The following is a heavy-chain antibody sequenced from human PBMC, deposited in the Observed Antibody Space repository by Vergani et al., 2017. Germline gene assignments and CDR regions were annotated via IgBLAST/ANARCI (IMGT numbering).Heavy chain of an antibody. CDR2: IIPIFGTA. D-gene: IGHD2-2*01. CDR3: ASSVVPAATDFYYYYFVDG. Sequence: QVQLVQSGAEVKKPGSSVKVSCKASGGTFSSYAISWVRQAPGQGLEWMGGIIPIFGTANYAQKFQGRVTITADESTSTAYMELSSLRSEDTAVYYCASSVVPAATDFYYYYFVDGGGKGTTVTVSS. J-gene: IGHJ6*03. CDR1: GGTFSSYA. V-gene: IGHV1-69*01.